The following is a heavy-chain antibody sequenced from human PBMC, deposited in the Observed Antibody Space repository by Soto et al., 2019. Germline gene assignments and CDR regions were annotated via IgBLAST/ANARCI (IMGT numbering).Heavy chain of an antibody. CDR3: ATGRGVRGVITTTYYYYGLDV. CDR1: GGSFSGYY. Sequence: SETLSLTCAVYGGSFSGYYWSWIRQPPGKGLEWIGEINHSGSTNYNPSLKSRVTISVDTSKNQFSLKLSSVSAADTAVYYCATGRGVRGVITTTYYYYGLDVWGQGTTVTVSS. V-gene: IGHV4-34*01. D-gene: IGHD3-10*01. J-gene: IGHJ6*02. CDR2: INHSGST.